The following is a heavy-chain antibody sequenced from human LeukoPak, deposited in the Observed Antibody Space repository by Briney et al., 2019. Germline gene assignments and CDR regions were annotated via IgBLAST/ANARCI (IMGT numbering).Heavy chain of an antibody. V-gene: IGHV5-51*01. CDR3: ARNKGVYYYGSGSYYNVGFDY. D-gene: IGHD3-10*01. Sequence: GESLKISCKGSGYSFTSYWIGWVRQMPGKGLEWMGIVYPGDSDTRYSPSFQGQVTISADKSISTAYLQWSSLKASDTAMYYCARNKGVYYYGSGSYYNVGFDYWGQGTLVTVSS. CDR1: GYSFTSYW. J-gene: IGHJ4*02. CDR2: VYPGDSDT.